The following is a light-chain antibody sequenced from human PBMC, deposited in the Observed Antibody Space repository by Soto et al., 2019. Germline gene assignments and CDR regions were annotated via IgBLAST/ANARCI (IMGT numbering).Light chain of an antibody. CDR3: QQYDNLPIT. CDR2: DAS. J-gene: IGKJ5*01. V-gene: IGKV1-33*01. CDR1: QVITND. Sequence: IQMTQSPSSLSASVGDRLSITCRASQVITNDLGWYQQKPGKAPKLLIYDASNLETGVPSRFSGSGSGTDFTFTISSLQPEDIATYYCQQYDNLPITFGQGTRLEIK.